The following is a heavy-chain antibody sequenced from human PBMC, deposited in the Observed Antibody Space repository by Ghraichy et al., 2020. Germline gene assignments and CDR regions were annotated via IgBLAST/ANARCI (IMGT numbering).Heavy chain of an antibody. J-gene: IGHJ1*01. CDR3: AKDFNIEAAGRSFQY. D-gene: IGHD6-13*01. V-gene: IGHV3-23*01. Sequence: GGSLRLSCAASGFTFGRYAMTWVRQAPGKGLEWVSCISSSGDRTWYADSVKGRFTISRDNSKNTLSVQMNSLRAEDTAVYYCAKDFNIEAAGRSFQYWGQGNLVTVSS. CDR2: ISSSGDRT. CDR1: GFTFGRYA.